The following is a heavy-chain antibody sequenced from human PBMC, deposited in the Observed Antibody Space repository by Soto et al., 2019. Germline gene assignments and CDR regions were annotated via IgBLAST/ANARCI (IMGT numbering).Heavy chain of an antibody. CDR3: ARDTSDSSGYYYGFDH. Sequence: SETLSLTCTVSGVSLRTYTWTWTRQPPGKGLEWIGYIYYSGNTKYNPSLKSRVTISVDTSKNQFSLNLSSVTAADTAVYYCARDTSDSSGYYYGFDHWGQGTLVTVSS. J-gene: IGHJ4*02. V-gene: IGHV4-59*01. D-gene: IGHD3-22*01. CDR2: IYYSGNT. CDR1: GVSLRTYT.